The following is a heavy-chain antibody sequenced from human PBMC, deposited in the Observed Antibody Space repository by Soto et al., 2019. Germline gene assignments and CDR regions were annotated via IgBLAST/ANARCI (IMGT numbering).Heavy chain of an antibody. CDR3: ARVPCGGDCYSYYYYGMDV. Sequence: GGSLRLSCAASGFTFSSYGMHWVRQAPGKGLEWVAVIWYDGSNKYYADSVKGRFTISRDNSKNTLYLQMNSLRAEDTAVYYCARVPCGGDCYSYYYYGMDVWGQGTTVTVSS. V-gene: IGHV3-33*01. J-gene: IGHJ6*02. CDR1: GFTFSSYG. CDR2: IWYDGSNK. D-gene: IGHD2-21*02.